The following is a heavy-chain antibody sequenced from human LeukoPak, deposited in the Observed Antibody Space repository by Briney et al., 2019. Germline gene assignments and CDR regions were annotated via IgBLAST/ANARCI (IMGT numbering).Heavy chain of an antibody. J-gene: IGHJ4*02. D-gene: IGHD3-16*01. V-gene: IGHV3-11*05. CDR2: ISSSTTYT. CDR1: GFTFSSYE. CDR3: ARGGKSRPFDY. Sequence: GGSLRLSCAASGFTFSSYEMTWVRQAPGKGLEWVSYISSSTTYTNYAESVKGRFTISRDNAKNSLFLQMNSLRAEDTAVYYCARGGKSRPFDYWGQGTLVTVSS.